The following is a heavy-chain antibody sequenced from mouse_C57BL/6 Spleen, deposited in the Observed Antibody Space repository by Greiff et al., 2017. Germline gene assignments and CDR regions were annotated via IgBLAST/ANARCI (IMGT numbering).Heavy chain of an antibody. CDR2: IDPSDSET. J-gene: IGHJ3*01. V-gene: IGHV1-52*01. CDR3: ARKETAQAFAY. CDR1: GYTFTSYW. D-gene: IGHD3-2*02. Sequence: QVQLQQPGAELVRPGSSVKLSCKASGYTFTSYWMHWVKQRPIQGLEWIGNIDPSDSETHYNQKFKDKATLTVDKSSSTAYMQLSSLTSEDSAVYYCARKETAQAFAYLGQGTLVTVSA.